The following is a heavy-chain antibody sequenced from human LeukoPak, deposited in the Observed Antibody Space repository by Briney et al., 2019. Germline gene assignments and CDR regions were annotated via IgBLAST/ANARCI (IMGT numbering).Heavy chain of an antibody. CDR3: ARQGYSYAPFDY. CDR2: IYPGDSDT. V-gene: IGHV5-51*01. CDR1: GYRFTNYW. J-gene: IGHJ4*02. Sequence: GESLQSSCKGSGYRFTNYWIGWVRQMPGRGLEWMGIIYPGDSDTRYSPSFQGQVTISADKSITTAYLQWSSLKASDTAMYYCARQGYSYAPFDYWGEGTLVTVSS. D-gene: IGHD5-18*01.